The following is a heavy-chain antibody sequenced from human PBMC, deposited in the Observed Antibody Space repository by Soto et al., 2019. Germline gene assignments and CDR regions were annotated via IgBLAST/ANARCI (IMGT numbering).Heavy chain of an antibody. Sequence: EVQLVESGGGLVKPGGSLRLSCAASGFTFSSYSMNWVRQAPGKGLEWVSSISSSSSYIYYADSVKGRFTISRDNAKNSLYLQMNRLRAEDTAVYYCARDKCPEYSSSFCYYYYYMDVWGKGTTVTVSS. J-gene: IGHJ6*03. CDR3: ARDKCPEYSSSFCYYYYYMDV. D-gene: IGHD6-6*01. CDR2: ISSSSSYI. V-gene: IGHV3-21*01. CDR1: GFTFSSYS.